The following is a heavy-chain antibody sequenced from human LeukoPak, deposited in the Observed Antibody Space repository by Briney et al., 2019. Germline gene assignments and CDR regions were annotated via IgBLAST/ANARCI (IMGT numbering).Heavy chain of an antibody. CDR2: IRSKAYGGTT. D-gene: IGHD3-10*01. CDR3: TTYVTGRGAFDM. Sequence: GRSLRLSCTASGFTFGDYAMSWVRQAPGKGLEWVGFIRSKAYGGTTEYAASVKGRFTISRDDSKTIACLQMNSLKTEDTAVYYCTTYVTGRGAFDMWGQGTTVTVSS. J-gene: IGHJ3*02. V-gene: IGHV3-49*04. CDR1: GFTFGDYA.